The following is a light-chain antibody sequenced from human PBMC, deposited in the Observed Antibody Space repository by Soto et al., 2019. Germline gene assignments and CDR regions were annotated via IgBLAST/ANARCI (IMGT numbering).Light chain of an antibody. Sequence: EIVMTQSPATLSVSPGERATLSCRASQSVSSNLAWYQQKPGQAPRLLIYGASTRATGIPARFSGSGSRTDFTLTITRLQSEDFAVYYCQQYNNWPPWTFGQGTKVEIK. CDR2: GAS. V-gene: IGKV3-15*01. CDR3: QQYNNWPPWT. CDR1: QSVSSN. J-gene: IGKJ1*01.